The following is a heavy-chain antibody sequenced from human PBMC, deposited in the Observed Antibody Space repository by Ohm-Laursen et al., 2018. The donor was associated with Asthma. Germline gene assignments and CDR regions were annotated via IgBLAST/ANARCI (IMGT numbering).Heavy chain of an antibody. CDR2: MNPNSGNT. CDR1: GYTFTSYD. CDR3: ARSKLTTAVAATYFDY. Sequence: ASVKVSCKASGYTFTSYDINWVRQATGQGLEWMGWMNPNSGNTGYAQKFQGRVTMTRNTSISTDYMELSSLRSEDTAVYYCARSKLTTAVAATYFDYWGQGTLVTVSS. V-gene: IGHV1-8*01. D-gene: IGHD6-19*01. J-gene: IGHJ4*02.